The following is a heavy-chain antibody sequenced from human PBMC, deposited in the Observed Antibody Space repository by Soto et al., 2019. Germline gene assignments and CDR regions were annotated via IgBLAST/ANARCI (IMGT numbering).Heavy chain of an antibody. CDR3: AHRALQGIGGVRED. V-gene: IGHV2-5*02. CDR1: GFSLSTSGVG. Sequence: QITLKESGPTLVKPTQTLTLTCTFSGFSLSTSGVGVGWIRQRPGKALEWLALIYWDDDKRSSPSLKSRLTNTKDTSKNQVVLTMTNVDPVDTGTYYCAHRALQGIGGVREDWGQGTLVTVSS. J-gene: IGHJ4*02. CDR2: IYWDDDK. D-gene: IGHD4-4*01.